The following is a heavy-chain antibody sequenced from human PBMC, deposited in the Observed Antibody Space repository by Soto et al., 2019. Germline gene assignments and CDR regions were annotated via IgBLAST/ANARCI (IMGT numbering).Heavy chain of an antibody. CDR3: ARDYDDFWSGYYYYFDY. CDR1: GFTFSSYW. J-gene: IGHJ4*02. D-gene: IGHD3-3*01. Sequence: GGSLRLSCAASGFTFSSYWMSWVRQAPGKGLEWVANIKQDGSEKYYVDSVKGRFTISRDNAKNSLYLQMNSLRAEDTAVYYCARDYDDFWSGYYYYFDYWGQGTLVTVSS. V-gene: IGHV3-7*05. CDR2: IKQDGSEK.